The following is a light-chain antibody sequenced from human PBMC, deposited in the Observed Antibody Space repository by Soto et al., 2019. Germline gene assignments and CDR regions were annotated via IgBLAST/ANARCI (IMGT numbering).Light chain of an antibody. CDR2: GAS. CDR1: QTVTRNY. J-gene: IGKJ1*01. V-gene: IGKV3-20*01. CDR3: QQTLSFPPT. Sequence: EIVLTQSPGTMSLSPGERVALSCRASQTVTRNYLAWYQQKPGQAPRLLIYGASSRATGIPDRFSGSGSGTDFTLTISSLQPEDFATYYCQQTLSFPPTFGQGTKVDIK.